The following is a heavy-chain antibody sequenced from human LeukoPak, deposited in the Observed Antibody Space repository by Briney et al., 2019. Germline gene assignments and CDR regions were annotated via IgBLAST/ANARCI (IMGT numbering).Heavy chain of an antibody. CDR2: MNPTSGDT. CDR1: GYTFSDYD. J-gene: IGHJ6*03. D-gene: IGHD2-21*01. V-gene: IGHV1-8*01. CDR3: ARVVMKAFYYYYMDV. Sequence: SVNVSCKASGYTFSDYDVNWVRQAPGQGLEWMGWMNPTSGDTGYAQKFQGRVTMTRSMSRNTAYMELSRLRSEDTAVYFCARVVMKAFYYYYMDVWGKGTTIIISS.